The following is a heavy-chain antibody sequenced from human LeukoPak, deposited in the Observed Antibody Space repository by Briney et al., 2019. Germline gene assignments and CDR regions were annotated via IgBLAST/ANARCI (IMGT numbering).Heavy chain of an antibody. V-gene: IGHV4-39*07. Sequence: SETLSLTCTVSGGSISSSSYYWGWIRQPPGKGLEWIGSIYYSGSTYYNPSLKSRVTISVDTSKNQFSPKLSSVTAADTAVYYCARGAKNPRVRGVIITYPFDYWGQGTLVTVSS. J-gene: IGHJ4*02. D-gene: IGHD3-10*01. CDR2: IYYSGST. CDR3: ARGAKNPRVRGVIITYPFDY. CDR1: GGSISSSSYY.